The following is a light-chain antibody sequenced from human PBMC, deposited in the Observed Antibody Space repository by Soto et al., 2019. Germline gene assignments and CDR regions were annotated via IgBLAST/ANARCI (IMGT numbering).Light chain of an antibody. CDR2: DAS. V-gene: IGKV1-33*01. J-gene: IGKJ3*01. Sequence: DLQMTQSPSSLSASVGDRVTITCQASQDISNYLNWYQQKLGKAPKLLIYDASNLETGVPSRFSGSGSGTDFTFTISSLQPEDIATYYCQQYDNLPLTFGPGTKVDFK. CDR3: QQYDNLPLT. CDR1: QDISNY.